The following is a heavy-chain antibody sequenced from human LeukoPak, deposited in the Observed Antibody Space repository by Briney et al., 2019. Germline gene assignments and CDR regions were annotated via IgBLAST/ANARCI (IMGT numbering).Heavy chain of an antibody. CDR3: ARDGVGYYDSSGYYYFQH. CDR2: INPNSGGT. J-gene: IGHJ1*01. D-gene: IGHD3-22*01. CDR1: GYTFTGYY. Sequence: GASVTVSFTASGYTFTGYYMHWVRQAPGQGLEWMGWINPNSGGTNYAQKFQGRVTMTRDTSISTAYMELSRLRSDDTAVYYCARDGVGYYDSSGYYYFQHWGQGTLVTVSS. V-gene: IGHV1-2*02.